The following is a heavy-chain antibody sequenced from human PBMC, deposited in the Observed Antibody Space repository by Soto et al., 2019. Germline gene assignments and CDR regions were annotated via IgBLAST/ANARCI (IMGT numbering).Heavy chain of an antibody. Sequence: ASVKVSCKASGYTFTSYAMHWVRQAPGQRLEWMGWINAGNGNTKYSQKFQGRVTITRDTSASTAYMELSSLRSEDTAVYYCARDPGPPSDVLRFLEWLPDYYYYYYMDVWGKGTTVTVSS. D-gene: IGHD3-3*01. CDR3: ARDPGPPSDVLRFLEWLPDYYYYYYMDV. CDR1: GYTFTSYA. CDR2: INAGNGNT. J-gene: IGHJ6*03. V-gene: IGHV1-3*01.